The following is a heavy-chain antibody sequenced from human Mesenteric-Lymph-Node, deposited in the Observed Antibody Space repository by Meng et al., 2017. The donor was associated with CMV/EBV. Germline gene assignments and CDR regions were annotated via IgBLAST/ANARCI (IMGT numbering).Heavy chain of an antibody. D-gene: IGHD5-18*01. CDR2: IRYDGSNK. V-gene: IGHV3-30*02. CDR1: GFTFSSYG. Sequence: GESLKISCAASGFTFSSYGMHWVRQAPGKGLEWVAFIRYDGSNKYYADSVKGRFTISRDNAKNTLYLQMNSLRAEDTAVYYCARVGIGYTYGSHYHYGLDVWGQGTTVTVSS. J-gene: IGHJ6*02. CDR3: ARVGIGYTYGSHYHYGLDV.